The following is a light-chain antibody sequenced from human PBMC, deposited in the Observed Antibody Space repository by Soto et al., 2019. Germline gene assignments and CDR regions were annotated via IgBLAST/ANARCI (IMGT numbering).Light chain of an antibody. CDR1: QSVKTF. Sequence: EIGLTQSPATLSLSPGERATLSCRASQSVKTFLVWYQQRPGQAPRLLIHDASHRAAGIPARFSGSGFGTDFTHPPSSLELEVAAFYSCQKRRNWPPITFAQGTRREIK. V-gene: IGKV3-11*01. J-gene: IGKJ5*01. CDR2: DAS. CDR3: QKRRNWPPIT.